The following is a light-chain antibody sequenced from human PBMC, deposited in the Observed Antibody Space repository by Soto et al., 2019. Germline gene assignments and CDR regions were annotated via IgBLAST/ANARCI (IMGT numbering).Light chain of an antibody. Sequence: DIQITQSPSTLSGSVGDRVTITCRASQTISSWLAWYQQKPGQAPKLLIYKASTLKSGVPSRFSGSGSGTEFTLTISSLQPDDFATYYCQHYNSYSEAFGQGTKVDIK. J-gene: IGKJ1*01. CDR2: KAS. CDR1: QTISSW. V-gene: IGKV1-5*03. CDR3: QHYNSYSEA.